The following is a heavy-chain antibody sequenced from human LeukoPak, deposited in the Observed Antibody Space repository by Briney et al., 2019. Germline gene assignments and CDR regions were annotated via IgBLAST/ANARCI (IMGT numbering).Heavy chain of an antibody. V-gene: IGHV3-30*02. CDR3: AKDLGAVLWFGAFDI. CDR2: IRYDGSNK. D-gene: IGHD2-21*01. J-gene: IGHJ3*02. Sequence: GGSLRLSCAASGFTSSSYGMHWVRQAPGKGLEWVAFIRYDGSNKYYADSVKGRFTISRDNSKNTLYLQMNSLRAEDTAVYYCAKDLGAVLWFGAFDIWGQGTMVTVSS. CDR1: GFTSSSYG.